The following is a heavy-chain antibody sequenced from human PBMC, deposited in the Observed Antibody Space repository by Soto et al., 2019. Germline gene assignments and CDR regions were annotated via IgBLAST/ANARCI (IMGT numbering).Heavy chain of an antibody. J-gene: IGHJ6*02. CDR2: IYYSGST. CDR3: ASRLGYCSSTSCDYYYYGMDV. Sequence: PSETLSLTCTVSGGSISSGDYYWSWIRQPPGKGLECIGYIYYSGSTYYNPSLKSRVTISVDTSKNQFSLKLSSVTAADTAVYYCASRLGYCSSTSCDYYYYGMDVWGQGTTVTVSS. CDR1: GGSISSGDYY. V-gene: IGHV4-30-4*01. D-gene: IGHD2-2*01.